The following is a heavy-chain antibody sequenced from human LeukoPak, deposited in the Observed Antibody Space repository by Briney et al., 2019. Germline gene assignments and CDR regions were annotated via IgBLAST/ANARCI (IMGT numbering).Heavy chain of an antibody. V-gene: IGHV1-18*01. D-gene: IGHD4-17*01. CDR1: GYTFTSYG. CDR3: ARAGSSTVTTRYFQH. CDR2: ISAYNGNA. J-gene: IGHJ1*01. Sequence: ASVKVSCKASGYTFTSYGISWVRQAPGQGLEWMGWISAYNGNANYAQKLQGRVTMTTDTSTSTAYMELRSLTSDDTAVYYCARAGSSTVTTRYFQHWGQGTLVTVSS.